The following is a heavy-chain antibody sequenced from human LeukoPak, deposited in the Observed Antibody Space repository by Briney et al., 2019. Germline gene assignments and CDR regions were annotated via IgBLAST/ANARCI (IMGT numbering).Heavy chain of an antibody. CDR2: IDYSGNT. CDR1: GYSISRGYS. V-gene: IGHV4-38-2*02. D-gene: IGHD3-22*01. Sequence: SETLSLTCTVSGYSISRGYSWGWIRQPPGQGLEWIGSIDYSGNTYYNPSLKSRVTISGDTSKNQFSLRLSSVTAADTAVYYCARVGGITMIVVLIGDAFDIWGQGTMVTVSS. CDR3: ARVGGITMIVVLIGDAFDI. J-gene: IGHJ3*02.